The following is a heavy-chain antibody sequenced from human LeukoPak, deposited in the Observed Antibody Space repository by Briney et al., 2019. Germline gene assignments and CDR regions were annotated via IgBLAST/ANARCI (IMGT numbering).Heavy chain of an antibody. J-gene: IGHJ4*02. D-gene: IGHD3-16*01. CDR3: TTDGGRKSGPYHFDY. CDR2: ISSSSSYI. Sequence: GGSLRLSCAASGFTFSSYSMNWVRQAPGKGLEWVSSISSSSSYIYYADSVKGRFTISRDNAKNSLYLQMNSLRAEDTAVYYCTTDGGRKSGPYHFDYWGQGTLVTVSS. CDR1: GFTFSSYS. V-gene: IGHV3-21*01.